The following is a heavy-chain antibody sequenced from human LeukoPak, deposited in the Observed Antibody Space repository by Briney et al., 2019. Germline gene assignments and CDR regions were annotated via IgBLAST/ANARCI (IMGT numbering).Heavy chain of an antibody. J-gene: IGHJ4*02. CDR2: MQYDGSVE. D-gene: IGHD5-12*01. V-gene: IGHV3-30*02. CDR1: GFSFSNYG. CDR3: ARDSDVATYDY. Sequence: GGSLRLSCVASGFSFSNYGTHWVRQAPGKGLEWVTFMQYDGSVEFYADSVKGRFTISRDNTKNSVYLQMNSLRAEDTAVYYCARDSDVATYDYWGQGTLVTVSS.